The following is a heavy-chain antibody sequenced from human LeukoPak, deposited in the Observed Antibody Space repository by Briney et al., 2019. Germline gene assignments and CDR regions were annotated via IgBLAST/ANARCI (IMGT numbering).Heavy chain of an antibody. CDR3: VRAYYYDSSGYPAPIDY. J-gene: IGHJ4*02. CDR1: GFTFSSYW. CDR2: IKQDGSEK. Sequence: GGSLRLSCAASGFTFSSYWMSWGRQAPGKGLEWVANIKQDGSEKYYVDSVKGRFTISRDNAKNSLYLQMNSLRAEDTAVYYCVRAYYYDSSGYPAPIDYWGQGTLVTVSS. D-gene: IGHD3-22*01. V-gene: IGHV3-7*01.